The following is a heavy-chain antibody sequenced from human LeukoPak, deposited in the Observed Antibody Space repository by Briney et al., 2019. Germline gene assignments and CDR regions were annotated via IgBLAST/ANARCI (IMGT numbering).Heavy chain of an antibody. CDR3: ARDDSSSWSPATY. J-gene: IGHJ4*02. V-gene: IGHV1-2*02. CDR2: INPNSGVK. CDR1: GYSFTAYY. Sequence: ASVKVSCKASGYSFTAYYMHWVRQAPGQGLEWMGWINPNSGVKNYAKKFQGRVTMTRDTSINTAYMELSRLRSDDTAMYYCARDDSSSWSPATYWGQGTLVTVSS. D-gene: IGHD6-13*01.